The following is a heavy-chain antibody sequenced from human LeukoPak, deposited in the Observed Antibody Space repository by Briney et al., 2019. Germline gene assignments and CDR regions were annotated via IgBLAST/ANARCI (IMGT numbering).Heavy chain of an antibody. Sequence: PGGSLRLSCAASGFTFSSYSMNWVRQAPGKGLEWVSSISSSSSYIYYADSVKGRFTISRDNAKNSLYLQMNSLRAEDTAVYYCARVGRNLGGCSSTSCYNFDYWGQGTLVTVSS. V-gene: IGHV3-21*01. J-gene: IGHJ4*02. D-gene: IGHD2-2*02. CDR3: ARVGRNLGGCSSTSCYNFDY. CDR1: GFTFSSYS. CDR2: ISSSSSYI.